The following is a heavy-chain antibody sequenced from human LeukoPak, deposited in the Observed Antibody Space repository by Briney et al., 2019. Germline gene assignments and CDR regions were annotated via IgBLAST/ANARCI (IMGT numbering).Heavy chain of an antibody. CDR2: IIPIFGTA. V-gene: IGHV1-69*13. J-gene: IGHJ6*03. CDR3: ARAIAAAPHYYYYMDV. D-gene: IGHD6-13*01. Sequence: VKVSCKASGGTFSSYAISWVRQAPGQGLEWMGGIIPIFGTANYAQKFQGRVTITADESTSTAYMELSSLRSEDTAVYYCARAIAAAPHYYYYMDVWGKGTTVTISS. CDR1: GGTFSSYA.